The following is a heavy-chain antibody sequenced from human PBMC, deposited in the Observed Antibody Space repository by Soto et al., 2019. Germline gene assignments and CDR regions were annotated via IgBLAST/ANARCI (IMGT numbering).Heavy chain of an antibody. CDR3: ASSYGSGYRAFDY. Sequence: QVQVVQSGAEVKRPGSSVKVSCKASGDTFNFYSINWVRQAPGLGLEWMGRVNPIVSMSNYAQKFQGRVTMTADKSTSTVYMELSSLRSEDTAIYYCASSYGSGYRAFDYWGQGALVTVSS. V-gene: IGHV1-69*02. CDR2: VNPIVSMS. J-gene: IGHJ4*02. D-gene: IGHD3-10*01. CDR1: GDTFNFYS.